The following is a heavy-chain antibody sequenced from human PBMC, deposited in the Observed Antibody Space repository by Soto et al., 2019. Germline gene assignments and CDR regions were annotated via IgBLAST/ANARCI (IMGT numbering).Heavy chain of an antibody. V-gene: IGHV1-46*01. D-gene: IGHD3-10*01. CDR2: IDPSGGSI. CDR1: GYTFTSYY. Sequence: QVQLVQSGAEVQKPGASVKVSCKASGYTFTSYYMDWVRQAPGQGLEWMGIIDPSGGSISYAQKFQGRSIMTRDTSTSTVYMELSSLRSEDTAVYYCARRGYDYGSGSYYPFDYWGQGTLVAVSS. J-gene: IGHJ4*02. CDR3: ARRGYDYGSGSYYPFDY.